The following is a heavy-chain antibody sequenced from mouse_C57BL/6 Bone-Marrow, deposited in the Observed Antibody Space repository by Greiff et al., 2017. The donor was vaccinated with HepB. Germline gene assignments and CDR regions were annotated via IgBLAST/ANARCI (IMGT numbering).Heavy chain of an antibody. D-gene: IGHD1-1*01. Sequence: VQLVESGGGLVQPGGSMKLSCVASGFTFSNYWMNWVRQSPEKGLEWVAQIRLKSDNYATHYAESVKGRFTISRDDSKSSVYLQMNNLRAEDTGIYYCTALFTTVVAYYFDYWGQGTTLTVSS. CDR1: GFTFSNYW. CDR3: TALFTTVVAYYFDY. V-gene: IGHV6-3*01. J-gene: IGHJ2*01. CDR2: IRLKSDNYAT.